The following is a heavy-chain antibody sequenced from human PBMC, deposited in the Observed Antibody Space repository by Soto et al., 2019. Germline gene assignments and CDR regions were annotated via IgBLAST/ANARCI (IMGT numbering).Heavy chain of an antibody. V-gene: IGHV3-23*01. CDR2: ISGSGGST. CDR3: AKKEGVLRFLEWLSSYYFDY. D-gene: IGHD3-3*01. Sequence: QLGGSLRLSCAASGFTFSSYAMSWVRQAPGKGLEWVSAISGSGGSTYYADSVKGRFTISRDNSKNTLYLQMNSLRAEDTAVYYCAKKEGVLRFLEWLSSYYFDYWGQGTLVTVSS. CDR1: GFTFSSYA. J-gene: IGHJ4*02.